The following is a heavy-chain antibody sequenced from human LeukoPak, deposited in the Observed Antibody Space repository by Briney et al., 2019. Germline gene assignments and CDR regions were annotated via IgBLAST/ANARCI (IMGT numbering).Heavy chain of an antibody. CDR3: ARDRATMIVVVMTGYFDL. D-gene: IGHD3-22*01. CDR2: IKSDGSST. Sequence: GGSLRLSCAASGFTFSSYGMSWVRQAPGKGLVWVSRIKSDGSSTSYADSVKGRFTISRDNAKNSLYLQMNSLRAEDTAVYYCARDRATMIVVVMTGYFDLWGRGTLVTVSS. J-gene: IGHJ2*01. CDR1: GFTFSSYG. V-gene: IGHV3-74*01.